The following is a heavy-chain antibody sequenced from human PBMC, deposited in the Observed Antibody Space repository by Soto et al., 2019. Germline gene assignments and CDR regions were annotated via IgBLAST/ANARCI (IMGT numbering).Heavy chain of an antibody. CDR2: ISSSSGTI. CDR1: GFTFSDYY. Sequence: PGGSLRLSCAASGFTFSDYYMTWIRQAPGSGLEWVSYISSSSGTISYANSVKGRFTISRDNAQNSLYLQMTSLRAEGTAVYYCARGTYRSKTDFDYWGQGTLVTVSS. V-gene: IGHV3-11*01. D-gene: IGHD6-13*01. J-gene: IGHJ4*02. CDR3: ARGTYRSKTDFDY.